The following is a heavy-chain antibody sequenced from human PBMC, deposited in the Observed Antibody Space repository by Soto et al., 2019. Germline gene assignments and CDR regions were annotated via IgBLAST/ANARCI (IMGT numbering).Heavy chain of an antibody. J-gene: IGHJ5*02. CDR3: ARGGRGYCSSTSCYKWRYWFDP. CDR1: GGTFSSYA. D-gene: IGHD2-2*02. Sequence: QVQLVQSGAEVKKPGSSVKVSCKASGGTFSSYAISWVRQAPGQGLEWMGGIIPIFGTANYAQKFQGRVTITADESTSTAYMELSSLRSEDTAVYYCARGGRGYCSSTSCYKWRYWFDPWGQGTLVTVSS. V-gene: IGHV1-69*01. CDR2: IIPIFGTA.